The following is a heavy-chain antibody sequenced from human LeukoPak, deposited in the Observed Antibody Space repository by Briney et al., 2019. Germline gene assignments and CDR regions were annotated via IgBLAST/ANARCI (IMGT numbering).Heavy chain of an antibody. CDR2: IIPIFRTT. V-gene: IGHV1-69*06. CDR1: GGTFSSNA. CDR3: AKGHLGDGYDRPSAFDI. J-gene: IGHJ3*02. Sequence: SVKVSCKASGGTFSSNAITWVRQAPRQGLEWMGGIIPIFRTTNYAQKFQGRVTITADKSTSTAYMELSSLRSEDTAVYYCAKGHLGDGYDRPSAFDIWGQGTMVTVSS. D-gene: IGHD5-12*01.